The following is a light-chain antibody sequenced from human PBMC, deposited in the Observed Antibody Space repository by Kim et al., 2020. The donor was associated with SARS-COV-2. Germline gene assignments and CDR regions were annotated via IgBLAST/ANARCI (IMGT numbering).Light chain of an antibody. CDR1: SGRIDINR. CDR3: QSYAHTNEGV. Sequence: KTVTISCTRNSGRIDINRVQWYQQRPGSSPTTVIYEDNQRPSGVPDRFSGSIDSSSNSASLTISGLKTEDEAEYYCQSYAHTNEGVFGGGTQLTVL. J-gene: IGLJ3*02. CDR2: EDN. V-gene: IGLV6-57*01.